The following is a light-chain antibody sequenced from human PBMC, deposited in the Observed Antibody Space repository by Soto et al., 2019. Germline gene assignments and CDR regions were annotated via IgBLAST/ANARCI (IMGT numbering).Light chain of an antibody. V-gene: IGLV1-40*01. Sequence: QAVVTQPPSVSGAPGQRVTISCTGTSSNIGADYNVHWYRQLPGTAPKLLIYGNNHRPSGFPDRFSGSKSGPSASLAITGLQTEDEADYYCQSYDTGLRGMIFGGGTKLTVL. J-gene: IGLJ2*01. CDR2: GNN. CDR3: QSYDTGLRGMI. CDR1: SSNIGADYN.